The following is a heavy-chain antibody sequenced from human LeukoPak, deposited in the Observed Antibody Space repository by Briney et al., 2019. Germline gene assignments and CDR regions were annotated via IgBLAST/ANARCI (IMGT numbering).Heavy chain of an antibody. D-gene: IGHD2-15*01. CDR2: IGNSGNTM. Sequence: PGGSLRLSCAASGFTFRSSEMNWVRQAPGKGLVWVSYIGNSGNTMYADSVKDRFTISRDNAKDSVYLQMNSLRAEDTAIYYCAREGSVPSGWSFFDYWGRGALVTVSS. V-gene: IGHV3-48*03. J-gene: IGHJ4*02. CDR1: GFTFRSSE. CDR3: AREGSVPSGWSFFDY.